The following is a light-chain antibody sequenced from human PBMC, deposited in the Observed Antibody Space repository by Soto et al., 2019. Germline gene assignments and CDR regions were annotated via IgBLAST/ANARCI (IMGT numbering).Light chain of an antibody. V-gene: IGLV2-14*03. J-gene: IGLJ1*01. CDR1: SSDVGTYKY. CDR2: DVS. Sequence: SVLTQPASLSGSPGQSITISCTRTSSDVGTYKYVSWYQQHPGKAPKLMIYDVSNRPSGVSNRFSGSKSGNTASLTISGLQAEDEADYYCNSYTTSSTLVFGTGTKVTVL. CDR3: NSYTTSSTLV.